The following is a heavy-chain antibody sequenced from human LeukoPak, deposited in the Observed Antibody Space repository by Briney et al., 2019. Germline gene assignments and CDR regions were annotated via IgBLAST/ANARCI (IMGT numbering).Heavy chain of an antibody. J-gene: IGHJ3*02. CDR1: GDSVSSNSAA. CDR3: ARSCRILDIVATIRARLGGNGFDI. CDR2: TYYRSKWYN. V-gene: IGHV6-1*01. D-gene: IGHD5-12*01. Sequence: PSQTLSLTCALSGDSVSSNSAAWNWIRQSPSRGLEWLGRTYYRSKWYNDYAVSVKSRITINPDTSKNQFSLKLSSVTAADKAVYYCARSCRILDIVATIRARLGGNGFDIWGQGTMVTVSS.